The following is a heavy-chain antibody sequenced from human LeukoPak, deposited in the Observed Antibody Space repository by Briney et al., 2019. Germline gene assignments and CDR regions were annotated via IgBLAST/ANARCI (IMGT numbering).Heavy chain of an antibody. V-gene: IGHV3-7*01. CDR1: GFSFNNDW. D-gene: IGHD3-16*01. J-gene: IGHJ4*02. Sequence: PGGSLRLSCATSGFSFNNDWMVWVRQAPGKGLEWVANINQDGSEKNCLDSVKGRFTISRDNAQNSLYLQMNGLRVEDTAVYYCTRRLDEWGQGTLVTVSS. CDR2: INQDGSEK. CDR3: TRRLDE.